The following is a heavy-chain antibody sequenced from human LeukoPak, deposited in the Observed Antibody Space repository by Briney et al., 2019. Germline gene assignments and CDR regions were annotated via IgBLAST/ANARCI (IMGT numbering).Heavy chain of an antibody. CDR1: GYTFTSYG. CDR2: ISAYNGNT. Sequence: ASVKVSCKASGYTFTSYGISWVRQAPGQGLEWMGWISAYNGNTNYAQKLQGRVTMTTDTSTSTAYMELRSLRSEDTAVYYCATVKCGSYPECYYYYYMDVWGKGTTVTVSS. D-gene: IGHD1-26*01. CDR3: ATVKCGSYPECYYYYYMDV. J-gene: IGHJ6*03. V-gene: IGHV1-18*01.